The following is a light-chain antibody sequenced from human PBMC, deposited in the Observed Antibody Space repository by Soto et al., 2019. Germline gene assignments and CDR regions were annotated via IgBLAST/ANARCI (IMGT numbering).Light chain of an antibody. CDR2: GAS. CDR3: QQRSNRPPTT. Sequence: FAQSPSSLSLSPGERDTLSCRASQSLNRDLAWCQQKPGQSPRLLIFGASIRATGIPARFSGSGSGREFTLTIGSLESQDFAVYYCQQRSNRPPTTFGQGTKVDI. V-gene: IGKV3-11*02. CDR1: QSLNRD. J-gene: IGKJ1*01.